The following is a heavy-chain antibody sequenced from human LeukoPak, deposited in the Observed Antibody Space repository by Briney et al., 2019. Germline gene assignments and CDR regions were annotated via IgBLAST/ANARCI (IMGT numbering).Heavy chain of an antibody. CDR3: ARSRPASIAASFDY. CDR1: GFTFSSHW. V-gene: IGHV3-21*01. Sequence: GGSLRLSCAASGFTFSSHWMTWVRQAPGKGLEWVSSISSSSSYIYYADSVKGRFTISRDNAKNSLYLQMNSLRAEDTAVYYCARSRPASIAASFDYWGQGTLVTVSS. CDR2: ISSSSSYI. J-gene: IGHJ4*02. D-gene: IGHD6-6*01.